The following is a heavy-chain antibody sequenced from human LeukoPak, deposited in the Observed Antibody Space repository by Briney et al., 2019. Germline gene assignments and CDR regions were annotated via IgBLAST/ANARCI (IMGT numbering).Heavy chain of an antibody. CDR2: IRARGDVP. CDR3: AKVHYTASFPGSFPGRIYVDS. D-gene: IGHD1-26*01. Sequence: GGSLRLSCTVSGFAFSGYAMSWVRQAPGKGPDWVSSIRARGDVPYSADSVKGRFTISRDNSKRTLFLQMNSLRAEDTAVYYCAKVHYTASFPGSFPGRIYVDSWGQGSLVTVSS. CDR1: GFAFSGYA. J-gene: IGHJ4*02. V-gene: IGHV3-23*01.